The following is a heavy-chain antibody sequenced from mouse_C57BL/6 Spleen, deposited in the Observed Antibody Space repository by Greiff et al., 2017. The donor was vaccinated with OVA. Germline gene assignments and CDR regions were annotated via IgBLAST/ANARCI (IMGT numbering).Heavy chain of an antibody. CDR1: GYTFTSYW. V-gene: IGHV1-69*01. Sequence: QVQLQQPGAELVMPGASVKLSCKASGYTFTSYWMHWVKQRPGQGLEWIGEIDPSDSDTNYNQKFKGKSTLTVDKSSSTAYMQLSSLTSEDSAVYYCASFYAMDYWGQGTSVTVSS. CDR3: ASFYAMDY. CDR2: IDPSDSDT. J-gene: IGHJ4*01.